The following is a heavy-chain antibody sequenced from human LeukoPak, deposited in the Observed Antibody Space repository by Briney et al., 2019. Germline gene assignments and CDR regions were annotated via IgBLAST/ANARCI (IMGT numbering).Heavy chain of an antibody. J-gene: IGHJ3*02. CDR1: GGSISSYY. Sequence: SETLSLTCTVSGGSISSYYWSWIRLPPGKGLEWIGYLSKSGNTNYSPSLKSRVTIFGDTSKNQFFLKLSSVTAADTAVHYCARARYFNSFYAFDIWGQGTLVTVSS. V-gene: IGHV4-59*01. CDR2: LSKSGNT. CDR3: ARARYFNSFYAFDI. D-gene: IGHD3-9*01.